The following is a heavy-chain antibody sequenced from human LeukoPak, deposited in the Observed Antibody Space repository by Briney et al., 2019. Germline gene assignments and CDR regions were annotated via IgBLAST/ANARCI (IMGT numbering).Heavy chain of an antibody. CDR2: IYTRGST. CDR1: GGSINNYY. V-gene: IGHV4-4*07. CDR3: ARGRYCSADICSGGDAFDI. J-gene: IGHJ3*02. Sequence: LSETLSLTCTVSGGSINNYYWSWIRQPAGKGLEWIGRIYTRGSTNYNPSLKSRVTMSVDTSKNQFSLKLSSVTAADTAVYYCARGRYCSADICSGGDAFDIWGQGTMVSVSS. D-gene: IGHD2-15*01.